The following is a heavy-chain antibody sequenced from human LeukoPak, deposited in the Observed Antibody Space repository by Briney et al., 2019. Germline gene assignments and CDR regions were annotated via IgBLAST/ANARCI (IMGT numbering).Heavy chain of an antibody. Sequence: SETLSLTCAVYGGSFSGYYWSWIRQPPGKGLEWIGEINHSGSTNYNPSLKSRVTVSVDTSKNQFSLKLSSVTAADTAVYYCARGFQEDYGDYVNFDYWGQGTLVTVSS. CDR3: ARGFQEDYGDYVNFDY. CDR1: GGSFSGYY. V-gene: IGHV4-34*01. CDR2: INHSGST. J-gene: IGHJ4*02. D-gene: IGHD4-17*01.